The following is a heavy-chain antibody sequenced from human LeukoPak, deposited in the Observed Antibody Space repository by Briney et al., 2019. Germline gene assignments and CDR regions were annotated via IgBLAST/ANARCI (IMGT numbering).Heavy chain of an antibody. J-gene: IGHJ4*02. CDR3: ARVDILTGYYPFDY. Sequence: GGSLRLSCAASGFTFDDYGMSWVRQAPGKGLEWVSGINWNGSSTGYADSVKGRFTISRDNAKNSLYLQMNSLRAEDTALYHCARVDILTGYYPFDYWGQGTLVTVSS. CDR2: INWNGSST. CDR1: GFTFDDYG. D-gene: IGHD3-9*01. V-gene: IGHV3-20*01.